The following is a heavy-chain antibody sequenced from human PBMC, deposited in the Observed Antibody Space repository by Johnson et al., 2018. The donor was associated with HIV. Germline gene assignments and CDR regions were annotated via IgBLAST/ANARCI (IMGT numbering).Heavy chain of an antibody. J-gene: IGHJ3*02. CDR3: ARGQWLVPGAFDI. V-gene: IGHV3-11*04. D-gene: IGHD6-19*01. CDR1: GFTFGDYY. CDR2: ISSSGRTI. Sequence: QVQLVESWGGLVKPGGSLRLSCAASGFTFGDYYMSWIRQAPGKGLEWVSYISSSGRTIYYVDSVKGRFTISRDNTKNSLYLQMNSVRDDDTAVYYCARGQWLVPGAFDIWGQGTMVTVSS.